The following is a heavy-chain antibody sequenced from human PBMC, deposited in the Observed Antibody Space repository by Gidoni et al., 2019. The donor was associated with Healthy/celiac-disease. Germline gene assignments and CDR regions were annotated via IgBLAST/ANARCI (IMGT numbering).Heavy chain of an antibody. Sequence: DVQPVQSGAEVNKPRASLRISWQVSGYSFTSYWISWVRQMPGKGLEWMGRIDPSDSYTNYSPSFQGHVTISADKSISTAYLQWSSLKASDTAMYYCARRAPAYCGGDCFGYWGQGTLVTVSS. CDR1: GYSFTSYW. V-gene: IGHV5-10-1*03. D-gene: IGHD2-21*01. CDR3: ARRAPAYCGGDCFGY. CDR2: IDPSDSYT. J-gene: IGHJ4*02.